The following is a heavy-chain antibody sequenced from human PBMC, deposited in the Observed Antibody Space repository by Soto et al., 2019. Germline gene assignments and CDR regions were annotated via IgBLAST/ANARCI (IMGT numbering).Heavy chain of an antibody. CDR3: AKDPRRVVAGTYYFGY. J-gene: IGHJ4*02. Sequence: PGGSLRLSCAASGFTFSSYAMSWVRQAPGKGLEWVSAISGSGGNTYYADSVKGRFTISRDNSKSTLYLQMNSLRAEDTAVYHCAKDPRRVVAGTYYFGYWGQGTLVTVSS. CDR1: GFTFSSYA. D-gene: IGHD6-19*01. CDR2: ISGSGGNT. V-gene: IGHV3-23*01.